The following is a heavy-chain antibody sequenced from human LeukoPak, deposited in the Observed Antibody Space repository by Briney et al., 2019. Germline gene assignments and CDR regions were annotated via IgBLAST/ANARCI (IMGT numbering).Heavy chain of an antibody. Sequence: SETLSLTCTVSGGSISSYYWSWIRQPPGKGLEWIGYIFYSGITNYNPSLSLKSRVTISVDTSKNQFSLKLSSVTAADTAVYYCAAGSGSYYKPFDYWGQGTLVTVSS. V-gene: IGHV4-59*08. J-gene: IGHJ4*02. CDR2: IFYSGIT. CDR3: AAGSGSYYKPFDY. CDR1: GGSISSYY. D-gene: IGHD3-10*01.